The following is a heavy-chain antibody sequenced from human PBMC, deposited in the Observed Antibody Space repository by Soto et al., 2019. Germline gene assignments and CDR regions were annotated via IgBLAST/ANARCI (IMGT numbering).Heavy chain of an antibody. CDR2: IYWDDDK. Sequence: QITLKESGPTLVKPTQTLTLTCTFSGFSLTTRGVGVGWIRQPPGKALECLALIYWDDDKRYSPSLQSRLSITQDTPKNQRVLTTTNVHPLNTATYYCAHNPNYYQYELFDPCGQGTLVSVFS. D-gene: IGHD3-16*01. CDR3: AHNPNYYQYELFDP. J-gene: IGHJ5*02. CDR1: GFSLTTRGVG. V-gene: IGHV2-5*02.